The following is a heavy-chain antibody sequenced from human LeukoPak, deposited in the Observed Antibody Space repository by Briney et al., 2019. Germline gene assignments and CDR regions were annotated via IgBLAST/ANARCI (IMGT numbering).Heavy chain of an antibody. J-gene: IGHJ4*02. D-gene: IGHD5-12*01. CDR3: ARTNGGYEYN. CDR2: INPYSGDT. CDR1: GYSFTVYY. Sequence: GASVKVSCTASGYSFTVYYIHWGRQAPGQGLAWMGWINPYSGDTTYAQKFQGRLTLTRDTSISTAYMEVSRLKSDDTAVYYCARTNGGYEYNWGQGTRVIVSS. V-gene: IGHV1-2*02.